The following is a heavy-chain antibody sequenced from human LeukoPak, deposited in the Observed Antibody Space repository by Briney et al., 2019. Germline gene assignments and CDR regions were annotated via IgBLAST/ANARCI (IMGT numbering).Heavy chain of an antibody. V-gene: IGHV4-34*01. CDR3: ARGYCSGGSCYSYYYYNYMDV. CDR1: GGSFSGYY. J-gene: IGHJ6*03. CDR2: INHSGST. Sequence: SETLSLTCAVYGGSFSGYYWSWIRQPPGKGLEWIGEINHSGSTNYNPSPKSRVTISVDTSKNQFPLKLSSVTAADTAVYYCARGYCSGGSCYSYYYYNYMDVWGKGTTVTVSS. D-gene: IGHD2-15*01.